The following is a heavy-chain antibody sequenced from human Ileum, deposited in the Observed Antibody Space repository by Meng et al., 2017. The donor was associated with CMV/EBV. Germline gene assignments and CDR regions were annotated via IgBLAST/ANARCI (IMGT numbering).Heavy chain of an antibody. CDR1: GFSLSTSGVG. D-gene: IGHD2-2*01. CDR2: IYWNDDK. V-gene: IGHV2-5*01. Sequence: SGPTLVKPTQTLTLTCTFSGFSLSTSGVGVGWIRQPPGKALEWLALIYWNDDKRYSPSLKSRLTITKDTSKNQVVLTMTNMDPVDTATYYCAHRRYGSSTSCYLFGDCADWYFDLWGRGTLVTGSS. J-gene: IGHJ2*01. CDR3: AHRRYGSSTSCYLFGDCADWYFDL.